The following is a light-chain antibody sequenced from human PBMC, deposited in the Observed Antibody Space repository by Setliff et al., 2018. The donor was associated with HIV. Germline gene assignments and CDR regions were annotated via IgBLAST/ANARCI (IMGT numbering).Light chain of an antibody. CDR3: QAWDSSTLYV. J-gene: IGLJ1*01. CDR2: QDN. CDR1: KLGDKY. Sequence: SYELTQPPSVSVSPGQIASITCSGDKLGDKYACWYQQKPGQSPVLVIYQDNKRPSGIPERFSGSNSGNTATLTISGTQAMDEADYYCQAWDSSTLYVFGTGTKVTVL. V-gene: IGLV3-1*01.